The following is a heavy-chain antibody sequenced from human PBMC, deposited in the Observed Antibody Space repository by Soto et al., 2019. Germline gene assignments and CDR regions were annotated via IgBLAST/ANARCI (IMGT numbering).Heavy chain of an antibody. CDR2: ISGSGGST. V-gene: IGHV3-23*01. CDR3: AKGDSGSYSQLDGMDV. D-gene: IGHD1-26*01. CDR1: GFTFSSYA. J-gene: IGHJ6*02. Sequence: EVQLLESGGGLVQPGGSLRLSCAASGFTFSSYAMSWVRQAPGKGLEWVSAISGSGGSTYYADSVKGRFTISRDNSKNTLYLQMNSLRAEDTAVYYCAKGDSGSYSQLDGMDVWGQGTTVTVSS.